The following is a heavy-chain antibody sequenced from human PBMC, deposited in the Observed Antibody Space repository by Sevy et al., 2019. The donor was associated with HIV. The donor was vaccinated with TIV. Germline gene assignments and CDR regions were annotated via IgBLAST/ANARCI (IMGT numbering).Heavy chain of an antibody. V-gene: IGHV1-24*01. CDR1: GKTLTQLA. J-gene: IGHJ4*02. Sequence: ASVKVSCKVSGKTLTQLAMHWVRQAPGKGLEWMGTFDPEDDERIYAQKFQGRVTMTEDRSTDTAYMELRILRSDDTAVYYCETTKDYYDSSGSPFDYWGQGTLVTVSS. CDR2: FDPEDDER. CDR3: ETTKDYYDSSGSPFDY. D-gene: IGHD3-22*01.